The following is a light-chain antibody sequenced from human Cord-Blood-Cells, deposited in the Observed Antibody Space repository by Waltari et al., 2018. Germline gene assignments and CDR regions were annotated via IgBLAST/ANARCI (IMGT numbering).Light chain of an antibody. V-gene: IGLV2-23*02. CDR2: EVS. CDR3: CSYAGSSTVV. CDR1: RSDGGSYNL. J-gene: IGLJ2*01. Sequence: QSALTQPASVSGSPGQSITISCTGTRSDGGSYNLVSWYQQHPGKAPKLMIYEVSKRPSGVSNRFSGSKSGNTASLTISGLQAEDEADYYCCSYAGSSTVVFGGGTKLTVL.